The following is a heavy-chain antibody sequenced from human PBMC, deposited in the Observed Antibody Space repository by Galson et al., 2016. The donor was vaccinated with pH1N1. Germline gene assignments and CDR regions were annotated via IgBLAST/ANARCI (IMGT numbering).Heavy chain of an antibody. V-gene: IGHV5-51*01. J-gene: IGHJ5*02. Sequence: QSGAEVKKPGESLKISCKGSGYSFTTYWIGWVRQMPGKGLEWMGTIYPGASDTRYSPSFEGPVTMSAEKSIRTAHLHWSSLKASDTAMYYCAGRAGVAAAGAFDLWGQGTLLIVSS. CDR3: AGRAGVAAAGAFDL. D-gene: IGHD6-13*01. CDR2: IYPGASDT. CDR1: GYSFTTYW.